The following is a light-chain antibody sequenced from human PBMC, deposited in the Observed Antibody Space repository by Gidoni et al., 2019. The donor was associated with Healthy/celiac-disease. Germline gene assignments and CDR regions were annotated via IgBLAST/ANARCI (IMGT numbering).Light chain of an antibody. CDR1: SSDVGCYNY. CDR3: SSYTSSSTLV. V-gene: IGLV2-14*01. J-gene: IGLJ2*01. CDR2: EVS. Sequence: QSALTQPPSVSVSPGQSITISCTGTSSDVGCYNYFSWYQQHPGKAPKLMIYEVSNRPSGVSNRFSGSKSGNTASLTISGLQAEDEADYYCSSYTSSSTLVFGGGTKLTVL.